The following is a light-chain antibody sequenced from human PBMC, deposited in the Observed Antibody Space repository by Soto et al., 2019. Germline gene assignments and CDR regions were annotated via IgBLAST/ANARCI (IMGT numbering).Light chain of an antibody. CDR3: QPYNSHWT. J-gene: IGKJ1*01. V-gene: IGKV1-5*01. CDR1: QSISRW. Sequence: DIRMTQSPSTLPASIGDRVTITCRASQSISRWLAWYQQKPGKAPKLLIHDASNLESGVPSRFSGSGSGIDFTLTISSLQPDDFATYYCQPYNSHWTFGQGTKVEI. CDR2: DAS.